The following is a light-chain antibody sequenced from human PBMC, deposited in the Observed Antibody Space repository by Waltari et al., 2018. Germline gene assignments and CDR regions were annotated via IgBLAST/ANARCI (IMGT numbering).Light chain of an antibody. V-gene: IGLV2-14*03. Sequence: QSAPTQPPSVSGSPGQPVTISCTGTSSDVGGYNYVSWYQHHPGNAPKLMIFGVSNRPSGVSDRFSRSKSGNTASLTISGLQAEDEADYYCCSYTTSYTYIFGAGTRLTVL. CDR2: GVS. J-gene: IGLJ1*01. CDR3: CSYTTSYTYI. CDR1: SSDVGGYNY.